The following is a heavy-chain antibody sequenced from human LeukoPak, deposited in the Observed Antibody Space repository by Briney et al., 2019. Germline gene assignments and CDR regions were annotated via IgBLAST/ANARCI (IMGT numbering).Heavy chain of an antibody. CDR3: ARDAGASPYSAFFDY. D-gene: IGHD1-26*01. V-gene: IGHV4-39*07. J-gene: IGHJ4*02. Sequence: PSETLSLTCTVSGGSISSSNYYWAWIRQPPGKGLEWIGRISASGSTKYNPSLKSRVTMSVDTSKNQFSLRLSSVTAADTAVYYCARDAGASPYSAFFDYWGQGTLVTVSS. CDR2: ISASGST. CDR1: GGSISSSNYY.